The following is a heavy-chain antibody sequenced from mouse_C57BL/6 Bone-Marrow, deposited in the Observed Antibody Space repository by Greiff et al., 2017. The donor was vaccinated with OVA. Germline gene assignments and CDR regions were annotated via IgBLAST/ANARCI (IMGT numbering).Heavy chain of an antibody. D-gene: IGHD2-5*01. V-gene: IGHV1-62-2*01. CDR3: ARHEGALYSNYAWFAY. Sequence: QVQLQQSGAELVKPGASVKLSCKASGYTFTEYTIHWVKQRSGQGLEWIGWFYPGSGSIKYNEKFKDKATLTADKSSSSVYMELSRLTSEDSAVYFCARHEGALYSNYAWFAYWGQGTLVTVSA. J-gene: IGHJ3*01. CDR2: FYPGSGSI. CDR1: GYTFTEYT.